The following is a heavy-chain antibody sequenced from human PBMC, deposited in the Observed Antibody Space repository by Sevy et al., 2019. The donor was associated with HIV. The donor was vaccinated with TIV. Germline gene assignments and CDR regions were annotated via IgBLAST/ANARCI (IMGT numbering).Heavy chain of an antibody. J-gene: IGHJ6*02. Sequence: GGSLRLSCAASGFTFSSYGMHWVRQAPGKGLEWVAVIWYDGSNKYYADSVKGRFTISRDNSKNTLYLQMNSLRAEDTAVYYCARGPYCSSTSCYTDYYYGMDVWGQGTTVTVSS. D-gene: IGHD2-2*02. CDR1: GFTFSSYG. V-gene: IGHV3-33*01. CDR3: ARGPYCSSTSCYTDYYYGMDV. CDR2: IWYDGSNK.